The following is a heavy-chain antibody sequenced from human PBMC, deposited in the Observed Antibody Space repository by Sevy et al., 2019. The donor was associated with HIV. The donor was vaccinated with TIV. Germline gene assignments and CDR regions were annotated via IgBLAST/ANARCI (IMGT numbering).Heavy chain of an antibody. Sequence: GGSLRLSCAVSGFNFSNYSMDWVRQAPGKGLEWVSSMSSSGSYIYYSDSLKGRITISRDNAKNSVYLQMNSLRAEDTAVYYCASQFDYWGQGTLVTVSS. CDR1: GFNFSNYS. V-gene: IGHV3-21*01. J-gene: IGHJ4*02. CDR3: ASQFDY. CDR2: MSSSGSYI.